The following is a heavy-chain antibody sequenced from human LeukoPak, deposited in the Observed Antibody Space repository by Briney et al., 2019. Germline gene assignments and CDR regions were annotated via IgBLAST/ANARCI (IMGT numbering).Heavy chain of an antibody. V-gene: IGHV4-4*02. Sequence: GSLRLSCAASGFTFSSYAMSWVRQPPGKGLEWIGEIYHSGSTNYNPSLKSRVTISVDKSKNQFSLKLSSVTAADTAVYYCAPLRLGELSLDDYWGQGTLVTVSS. CDR3: APLRLGELSLDDY. CDR2: IYHSGST. D-gene: IGHD3-16*02. J-gene: IGHJ4*02. CDR1: GFTFSSYAM.